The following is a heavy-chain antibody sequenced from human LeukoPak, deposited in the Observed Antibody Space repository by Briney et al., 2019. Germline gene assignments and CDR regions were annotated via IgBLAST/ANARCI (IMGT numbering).Heavy chain of an antibody. CDR2: IIPILGIA. CDR3: AREWAAMGNFYFDY. V-gene: IGHV1-69*04. D-gene: IGHD5-18*01. J-gene: IGHJ4*02. Sequence: SVKVSCKASGGTFSSYAISWVRQAPGQGLEWMGRIIPILGIANYAQKFQGRVTITADKSTSTAYMELSSLRSEDTAVYYCAREWAAMGNFYFDYWGQGTLVTVSS. CDR1: GGTFSSYA.